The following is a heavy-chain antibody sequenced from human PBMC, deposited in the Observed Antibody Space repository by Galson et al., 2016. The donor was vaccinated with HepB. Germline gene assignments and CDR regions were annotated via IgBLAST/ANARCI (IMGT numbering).Heavy chain of an antibody. D-gene: IGHD7-27*01. CDR1: GFTFTSYA. CDR2: ISGRDGRK. Sequence: SLRLSCAASGFTFTSYAMSWVRQAPGKGLEWVSGISGRDGRKYYADSVKGRFTISRDNSKNTLYLQINSLRAEDTAGYYCAKGEVWGSMYFYGVDVWGQGTTVTVSS. J-gene: IGHJ6*02. CDR3: AKGEVWGSMYFYGVDV. V-gene: IGHV3-23*01.